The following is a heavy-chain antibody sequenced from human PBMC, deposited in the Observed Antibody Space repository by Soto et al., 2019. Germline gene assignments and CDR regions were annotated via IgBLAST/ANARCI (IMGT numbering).Heavy chain of an antibody. CDR3: ARGSGYTAIDF. V-gene: IGHV4-34*01. CDR2: IHPSGST. CDR1: GGSFSDYY. D-gene: IGHD3-22*01. J-gene: IGHJ4*01. Sequence: SETLSLTCAVYGGSFSDYYWSWVRQPPGKGLEWIGEIHPSGSTHFNPSLKSRGTISVDTSKSQFSLKLISVTAADTAIYYCARGSGYTAIDFWGQGTLVTVSS.